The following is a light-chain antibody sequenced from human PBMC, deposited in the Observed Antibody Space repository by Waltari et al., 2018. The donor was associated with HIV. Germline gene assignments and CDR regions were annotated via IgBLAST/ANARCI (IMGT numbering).Light chain of an antibody. CDR2: EVS. CDR1: SSDVGSYNL. V-gene: IGLV2-23*02. J-gene: IGLJ2*01. CDR3: CSYAGSSTLI. Sequence: QSALTQPASVSGSPGQSITISCTGTSSDVGSYNLVPWSKQPPGKVPKLMIYEVSKRPSGVTYRFSGSKSGDTASLTISGLQAEDEADYYCCSYAGSSTLIFGGGTKLTVL.